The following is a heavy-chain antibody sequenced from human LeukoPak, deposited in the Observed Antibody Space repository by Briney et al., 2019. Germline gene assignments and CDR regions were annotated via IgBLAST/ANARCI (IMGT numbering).Heavy chain of an antibody. J-gene: IGHJ4*02. V-gene: IGHV3-30*18. Sequence: GGSLRLSCAASGFTFSSYGMHWVRQAPGKGLEWVAVISYDGSNKYYADSVKGRFTISRDNSKNTLYLQMNCLRAEDTAVYYCAKDKYYYGSGSSEGYFDYWGQGTLVTVSS. CDR1: GFTFSSYG. D-gene: IGHD3-10*01. CDR2: ISYDGSNK. CDR3: AKDKYYYGSGSSEGYFDY.